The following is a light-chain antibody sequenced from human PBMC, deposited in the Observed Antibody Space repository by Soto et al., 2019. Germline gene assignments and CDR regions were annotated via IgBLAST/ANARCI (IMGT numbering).Light chain of an antibody. CDR3: SSYTSSSTLD. CDR2: EVS. Sequence: QSVLTQPASVSGSPGQSITISCTGTNSDVGGYNYVSWYQQHPGKAPKLMIYEVSNRPSGVSNRFSGSKSGNTASLTISGLQAEDEADYYCSSYTSSSTLDFGTGTKLTVL. V-gene: IGLV2-14*01. J-gene: IGLJ1*01. CDR1: NSDVGGYNY.